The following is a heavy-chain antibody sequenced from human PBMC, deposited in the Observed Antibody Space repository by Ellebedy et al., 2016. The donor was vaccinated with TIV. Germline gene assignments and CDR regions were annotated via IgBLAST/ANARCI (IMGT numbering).Heavy chain of an antibody. V-gene: IGHV3-15*01. J-gene: IGHJ4*02. Sequence: GGSLRLXXAASGSPFRNAWTSWVRKAPGKGLEWVGRIKSKTDGATTDYAAPVKGRFTISRDASKNTLYLQMDSLKTEDTAVYYCTTPPTHYSDSSGYYYADYWGQGTLVTVSS. CDR1: GSPFRNAW. CDR2: IKSKTDGATT. CDR3: TTPPTHYSDSSGYYYADY. D-gene: IGHD3-22*01.